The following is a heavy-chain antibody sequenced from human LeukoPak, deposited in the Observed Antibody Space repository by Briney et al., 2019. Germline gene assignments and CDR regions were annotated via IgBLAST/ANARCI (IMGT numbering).Heavy chain of an antibody. CDR3: ARDLRDSGTDVYY. CDR2: ISSSSNYI. Sequence: GGSLRLSCTASAFTFSSYNINWVRQAPGKGLEWVSSISSSSNYIFYTNSVKGRFTISRDNAKNSLYLQMNSLRAEDTAVYYCARDLRDSGTDVYYWGQGTLVTVSS. D-gene: IGHD1-26*01. V-gene: IGHV3-21*01. J-gene: IGHJ4*02. CDR1: AFTFSSYN.